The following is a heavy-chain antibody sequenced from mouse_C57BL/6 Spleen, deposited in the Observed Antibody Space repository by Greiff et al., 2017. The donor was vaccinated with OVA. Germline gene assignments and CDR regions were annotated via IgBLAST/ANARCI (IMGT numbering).Heavy chain of an antibody. D-gene: IGHD2-4*01. CDR3: ARGDYGAWFAY. CDR1: GFTFSDYY. CDR2: INYDGSST. Sequence: EVQLVESEGGLVQPGSSMKLSCTASGFTFSDYYMAWVRQVPEKGLEWVANINYDGSSTYYLDSLKSRFIISRDNAKNILYLQMSSLKSEDTATYYCARGDYGAWFAYWGQGTLVTVSA. J-gene: IGHJ3*01. V-gene: IGHV5-16*01.